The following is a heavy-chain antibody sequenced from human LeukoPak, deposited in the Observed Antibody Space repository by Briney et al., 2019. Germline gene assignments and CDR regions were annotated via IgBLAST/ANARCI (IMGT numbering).Heavy chain of an antibody. J-gene: IGHJ5*02. V-gene: IGHV3-7*01. D-gene: IGHD2-15*01. CDR1: GFTFSSYW. CDR3: ARDHLGYCSGGSCYIVDP. Sequence: GGSLRLSCAASGFTFSSYWMSWVRQAPGKGLEWVANIKQDGSEKYYVDSVKGRFTISRDNAKNSLYLQMNSLRAEDTAVYYCARDHLGYCSGGSCYIVDPWGQGTLVTVSS. CDR2: IKQDGSEK.